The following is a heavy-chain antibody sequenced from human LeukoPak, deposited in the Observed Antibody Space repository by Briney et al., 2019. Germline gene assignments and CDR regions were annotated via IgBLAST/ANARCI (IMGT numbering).Heavy chain of an antibody. CDR3: ARDGSDYYFDY. D-gene: IGHD2-21*02. J-gene: IGHJ4*02. CDR1: GFTFSSYW. Sequence: QAWGSLRLSCAASGFTFSSYWMHWVRQAPGKGLVWVSRINSDGSSTSYADSVKGRFTISRDNAKNTLYLQMNSLRAEDTAVYYCARDGSDYYFDYWGQGTLVTVSS. CDR2: INSDGSST. V-gene: IGHV3-74*01.